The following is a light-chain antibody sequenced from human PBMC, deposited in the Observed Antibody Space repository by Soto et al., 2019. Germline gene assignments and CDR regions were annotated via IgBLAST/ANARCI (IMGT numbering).Light chain of an antibody. CDR3: SSYSRSINYV. V-gene: IGLV2-8*01. CDR2: EVN. Sequence: QSVLTQPPSASGSPGQSVTIPCAGTSTDVGEYNYVSWYQQHPGKVPKLIIFEVNKRPSGVPDRFSGSKSGDTASLTVSGLQPEDEAEYFCSSYSRSINYVFGTGTKVTVL. J-gene: IGLJ1*01. CDR1: STDVGEYNY.